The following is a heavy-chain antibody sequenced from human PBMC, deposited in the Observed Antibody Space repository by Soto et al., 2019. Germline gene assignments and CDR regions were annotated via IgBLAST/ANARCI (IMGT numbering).Heavy chain of an antibody. CDR1: GFTFSSYA. D-gene: IGHD4-17*01. CDR3: ARQHGDYLYYYYYGMDV. Sequence: GGSLRLSCAASGFTFSSYAMSWVRQAPGKGLEWVSAISGSGGSTYYADSFQGQVSISADKSTTTAHLQWSSLKASDTAIYYCARQHGDYLYYYYYGMDVWGQGTTVTVSS. J-gene: IGHJ6*02. CDR2: ISGSGGST. V-gene: IGHV3-23*01.